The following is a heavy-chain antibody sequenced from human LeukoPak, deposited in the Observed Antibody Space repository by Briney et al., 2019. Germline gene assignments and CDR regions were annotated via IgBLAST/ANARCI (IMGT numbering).Heavy chain of an antibody. CDR2: IKQDGSEK. CDR1: GFTFSSYW. V-gene: IGHV3-7*01. D-gene: IGHD3-22*01. Sequence: GGSLRLSCAASGFTFSSYWMSWVRQAPGKGLEWVANIKQDGSEKYYVDSVKGRFTISRDNAKNSLYLQMNSLRAEDTAVYYCARVIYDSSGYCYDYYYGMDVWGQGTTVTVSS. CDR3: ARVIYDSSGYCYDYYYGMDV. J-gene: IGHJ6*02.